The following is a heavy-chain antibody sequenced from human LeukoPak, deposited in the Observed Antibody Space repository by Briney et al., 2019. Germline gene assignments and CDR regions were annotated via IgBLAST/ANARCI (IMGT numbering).Heavy chain of an antibody. J-gene: IGHJ4*02. CDR2: IYSGTT. CDR3: ARYSSGLSFDY. D-gene: IGHD6-19*01. CDR1: GFTVSSNH. V-gene: IGHV3-53*01. Sequence: SGGSLRLSCAASGFTVSSNHMSWVRQAPGKGLEWVSIIYSGTTYYADSVKGLFTISRDNSKNTLYLEMNSLRAEDTAVYYCARYSSGLSFDYWGQGALVTVSS.